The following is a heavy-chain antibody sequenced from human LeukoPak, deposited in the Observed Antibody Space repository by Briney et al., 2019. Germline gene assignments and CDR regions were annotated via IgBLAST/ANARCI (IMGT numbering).Heavy chain of an antibody. CDR2: IYTSGST. V-gene: IGHV4-4*07. CDR1: GGSISSYY. D-gene: IGHD1-14*01. Sequence: PSETLSLTCTVSGGSISSYYWSWLRQPAGKGVEWVGRIYTSGSTNYNPSLKRRVTISVDTSKNQFSLKLSSVTAADTAVYYCARFIPGGAFDIWGQGTMVTVSS. J-gene: IGHJ3*02. CDR3: ARFIPGGAFDI.